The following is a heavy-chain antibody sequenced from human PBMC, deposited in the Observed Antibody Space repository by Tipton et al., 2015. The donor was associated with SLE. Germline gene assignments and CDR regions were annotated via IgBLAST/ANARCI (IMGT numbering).Heavy chain of an antibody. D-gene: IGHD6-19*01. Sequence: TLSLTCTVSGDTISDHYWSWIRQPPGKGLEWIGYISYSGSTNYSPSLKSRVTISLDTSKTQFSLKLSSVTAADTAVYYCARVNPGAGDAFDIWGQGTMVTVSS. CDR2: ISYSGST. J-gene: IGHJ3*02. V-gene: IGHV4-59*11. CDR1: GDTISDHY. CDR3: ARVNPGAGDAFDI.